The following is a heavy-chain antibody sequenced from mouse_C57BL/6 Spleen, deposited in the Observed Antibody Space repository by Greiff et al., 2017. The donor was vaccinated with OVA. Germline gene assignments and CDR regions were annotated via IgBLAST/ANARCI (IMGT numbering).Heavy chain of an antibody. J-gene: IGHJ4*01. V-gene: IGHV1-69*01. D-gene: IGHD2-1*01. CDR2: IDPSDSYT. CDR3: ARVNYPYAMDY. Sequence: QVQLKQPGAELVMPGASVKLSCKASGYTFTSYWMHWVKQRPGQGLEWIGEIDPSDSYTNYNQKFKGKSTLTVDKSSSTAYMQLSSLTSEDSAVYYCARVNYPYAMDYWGQGTSVTVSS. CDR1: GYTFTSYW.